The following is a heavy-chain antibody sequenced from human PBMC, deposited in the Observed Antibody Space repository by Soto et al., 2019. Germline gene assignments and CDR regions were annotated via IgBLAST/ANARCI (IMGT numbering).Heavy chain of an antibody. CDR2: IYYSGST. Sequence: ASETLSLTCTVSGGSISSYYWSWIRQPPGKGLEWIGYIYYSGSTNYNPSLKSRVTISVDTSKSQFSLKLSSVTAADTAVYYCARVNYYDFWSGYRELNWFDPWGQGTLVTVSS. CDR1: GGSISSYY. V-gene: IGHV4-59*01. D-gene: IGHD3-3*01. CDR3: ARVNYYDFWSGYRELNWFDP. J-gene: IGHJ5*02.